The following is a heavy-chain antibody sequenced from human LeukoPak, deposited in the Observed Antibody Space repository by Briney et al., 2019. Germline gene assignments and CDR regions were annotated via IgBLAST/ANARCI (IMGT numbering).Heavy chain of an antibody. CDR2: IYYSGST. D-gene: IGHD5-24*01. Sequence: SETLSLTCTVSGGSISSYYWSWIRQPPGKGLEWIGYIYYSGSTNYNPSFKSRVTISVDTSKNQFSLKLSSVTAADTAVYYCARDADGWFDPWGQGTLVTVSS. J-gene: IGHJ5*02. V-gene: IGHV4-59*01. CDR3: ARDADGWFDP. CDR1: GGSISSYY.